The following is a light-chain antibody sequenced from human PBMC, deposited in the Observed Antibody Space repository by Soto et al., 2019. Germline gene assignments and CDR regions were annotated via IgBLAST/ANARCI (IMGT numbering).Light chain of an antibody. J-gene: IGKJ5*01. V-gene: IGKV3-20*01. Sequence: EIVLTQSPGTLSLSPGERATLSYRASQSVPLGWYQQKTGQAPRLLIFGASHRATAIPDRFSGSGSGTDFTLTISRLEPEDFAVYYCQQYGRSPRTFGQGTRVEIK. CDR2: GAS. CDR1: QSVP. CDR3: QQYGRSPRT.